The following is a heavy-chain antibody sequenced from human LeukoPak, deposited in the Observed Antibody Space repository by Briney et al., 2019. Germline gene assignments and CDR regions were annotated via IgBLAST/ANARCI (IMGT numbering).Heavy chain of an antibody. CDR1: GGSISSGGYY. V-gene: IGHV4-61*08. D-gene: IGHD3-3*01. Sequence: SQTLSLTCTVSGGSISSGGYYWSWIRQPPGKGLEWIGYINYSGSTNYNPSLKSRVTISVDTSKNQFSLKLTSVTAADTAMYYCARQLGITDWFDPWGQGTLVTVSS. CDR2: INYSGST. CDR3: ARQLGITDWFDP. J-gene: IGHJ5*02.